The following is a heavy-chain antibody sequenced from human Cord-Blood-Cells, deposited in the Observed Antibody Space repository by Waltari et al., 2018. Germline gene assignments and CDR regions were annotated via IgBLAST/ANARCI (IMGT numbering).Heavy chain of an antibody. CDR3: ATAFPRYCSSTSCYFDY. V-gene: IGHV1-24*01. CDR1: GYTRHELS. J-gene: IGHJ4*02. Sequence: QVQLVQSGAEVKKPGASVKVSCKVSGYTRHELSMHWVRQAPGKGLEWMGGFDPEDGETIYAQKFQGRVTMTEDTSTDTAYMELSSLRSEDTAVYYCATAFPRYCSSTSCYFDYWGQGTLVTVSS. D-gene: IGHD2-2*01. CDR2: FDPEDGET.